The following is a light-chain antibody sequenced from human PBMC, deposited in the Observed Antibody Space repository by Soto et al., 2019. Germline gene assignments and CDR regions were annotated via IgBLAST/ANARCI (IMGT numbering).Light chain of an antibody. V-gene: IGKV3-15*01. Sequence: EIVMTQSPATLSVSPGERATLSCMASQSVNSDLAWYQQKPGQVPRLLIYAASTRATGIPPRFSGSGSGTEFTLTMSSLQSEDFAVYYCQQYSNWPPITFGQGTRLEIK. CDR2: AAS. J-gene: IGKJ5*01. CDR3: QQYSNWPPIT. CDR1: QSVNSD.